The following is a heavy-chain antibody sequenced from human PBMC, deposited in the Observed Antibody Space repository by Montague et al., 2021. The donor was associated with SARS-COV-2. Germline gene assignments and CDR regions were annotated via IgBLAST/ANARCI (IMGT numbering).Heavy chain of an antibody. J-gene: IGHJ6*02. V-gene: IGHV6-1*01. CDR3: TSGREGNYNVMDV. Sequence: YAISGDSVSSNSATWNWVRQSPSRGLEWLGRTYYRSKWYNDYAVSVRGRVTVSPDTSKNQFSLQLNSVTPEDTAIYYCTSGREGNYNVMDVWGQGTTVTVSS. D-gene: IGHD1-1*01. CDR1: GDSVSSNSAT. CDR2: TYYRSKWYN.